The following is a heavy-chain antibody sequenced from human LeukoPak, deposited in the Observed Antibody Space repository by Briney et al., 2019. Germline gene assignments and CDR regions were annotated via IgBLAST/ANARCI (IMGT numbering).Heavy chain of an antibody. CDR3: AGALYDSSGYDSSY. V-gene: IGHV3-20*04. D-gene: IGHD3-22*01. Sequence: GGSLRLSCAASGFTFDDYGMSWVRQAPGKGLEWVSGINWNGGSTGYADSVKGRFTISRDNAKNSLYLQMNSLRAEDTALYYCAGALYDSSGYDSSYWGQGTLVTVSS. J-gene: IGHJ4*02. CDR2: INWNGGST. CDR1: GFTFDDYG.